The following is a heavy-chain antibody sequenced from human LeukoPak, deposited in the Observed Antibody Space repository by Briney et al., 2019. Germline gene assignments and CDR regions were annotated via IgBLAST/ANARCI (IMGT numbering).Heavy chain of an antibody. V-gene: IGHV3-15*01. D-gene: IGHD2-21*02. Sequence: GGSLRLSCVASGLTFSNACMTWVRQAPGKGLEWVGLIRSKTDGGTTDYAAPLKDRFTILRDDSKSTLFLQMNSLKADDTAVYYCATDTATEARHIWGQGTTVTVSS. CDR1: GLTFSNAC. J-gene: IGHJ3*02. CDR2: IRSKTDGGTT. CDR3: ATDTATEARHI.